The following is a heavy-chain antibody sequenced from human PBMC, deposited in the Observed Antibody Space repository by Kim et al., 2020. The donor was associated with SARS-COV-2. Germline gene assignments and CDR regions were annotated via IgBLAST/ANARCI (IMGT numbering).Heavy chain of an antibody. Sequence: GGSLRLSCAVSGFTCNKYWMSWVRQAPGKGLEWVANIKEDGSEKYYVDSIKGRFTISRDNPKNSLYLQMNSLRAEDTAVYYCGRDYSDWGQGTLVTVSS. CDR1: GFTCNKYW. D-gene: IGHD6-13*01. CDR3: GRDYSD. CDR2: IKEDGSEK. V-gene: IGHV3-7*01. J-gene: IGHJ4*02.